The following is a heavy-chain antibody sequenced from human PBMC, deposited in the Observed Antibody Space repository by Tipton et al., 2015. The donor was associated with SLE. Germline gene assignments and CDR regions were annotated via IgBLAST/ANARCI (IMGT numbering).Heavy chain of an antibody. CDR3: ARANWGNFDY. V-gene: IGHV4-31*03. CDR2: IYYSGST. D-gene: IGHD7-27*01. Sequence: LSLTCTVSGDSISSGDYYWSWIRQHPGKGLEWLGYIYYSGSTYYNPSLKSRVTISADTSKNQFSLKLSSVTAADTAVYYCARANWGNFDYWGQGTLVTVSS. CDR1: GDSISSGDYY. J-gene: IGHJ4*02.